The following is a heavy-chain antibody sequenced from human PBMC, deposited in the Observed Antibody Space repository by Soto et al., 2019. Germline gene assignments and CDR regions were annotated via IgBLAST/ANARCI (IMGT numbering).Heavy chain of an antibody. V-gene: IGHV3-23*01. CDR1: GFTCSSYD. CDR3: AKATATGGGAFDI. J-gene: IGHJ3*02. D-gene: IGHD2-8*02. Sequence: GGSLRLSSAASGFTCSSYDMSWVRQAPGKGLEWVSTILVGGSTHYPDSVKGRFTISRDNSKNTVFLQMNSLTPGDTAVYYCAKATATGGGAFDICGQGTVVTVPS. CDR2: ILVGGST.